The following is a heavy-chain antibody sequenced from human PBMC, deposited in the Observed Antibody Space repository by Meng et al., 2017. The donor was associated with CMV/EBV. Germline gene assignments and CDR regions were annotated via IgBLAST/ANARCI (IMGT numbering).Heavy chain of an antibody. CDR2: ISPICSTA. V-gene: IGHV1-69*05. J-gene: IGHJ5*01. Sequence: GTFSSFAICWVRQAAGQGLGWMGGISPICSTANYAQKFRGRVTITTDESTSTAYMVLSSLRSEDTAVYCCARGWGSSTNWFDSWGQGTLVTVSS. CDR1: GTFSSFA. CDR3: ARGWGSSTNWFDS. D-gene: IGHD6-13*01.